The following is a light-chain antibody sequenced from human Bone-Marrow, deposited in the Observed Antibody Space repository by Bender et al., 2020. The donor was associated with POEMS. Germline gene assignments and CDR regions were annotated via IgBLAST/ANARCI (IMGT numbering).Light chain of an antibody. CDR3: SSYGGSNNWV. J-gene: IGLJ3*02. CDR1: SSDVGEYNY. CDR2: EVS. V-gene: IGLV2-8*01. Sequence: QSALTQPPSASGSPGQSVTISCTGSSSDVGEYNYVSWYQQHPGKAPKLIIYEVSKRPSGVPDRFSGSKSGNTASLTVSGLQAEDEAEYSCSSYGGSNNWVFGGGTKLTVL.